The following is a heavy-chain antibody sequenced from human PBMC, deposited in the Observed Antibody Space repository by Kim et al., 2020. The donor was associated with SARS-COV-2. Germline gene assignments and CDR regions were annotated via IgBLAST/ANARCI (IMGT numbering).Heavy chain of an antibody. CDR3: ASYGGNSWGAFDI. CDR1: GGSVSSGSYY. V-gene: IGHV4-61*01. J-gene: IGHJ3*02. CDR2: IYYSGST. D-gene: IGHD4-17*01. Sequence: SETLSLTCTVSGGSVSSGSYYWSWIRQPPGKGLEWIGYIYYSGSTNYNPSLKSRVTISVDTSKNQFSLKLSSVTAADTAVYYCASYGGNSWGAFDIWGQGTMVTVSS.